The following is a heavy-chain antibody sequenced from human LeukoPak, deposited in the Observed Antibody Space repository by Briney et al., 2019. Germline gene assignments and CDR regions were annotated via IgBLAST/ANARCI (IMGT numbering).Heavy chain of an antibody. CDR2: IYTSGST. D-gene: IGHD6-19*01. CDR3: ARESTGYSSGSFDY. J-gene: IGHJ4*02. CDR1: AGSISSGSYY. Sequence: SETLSLTCTVSAGSISSGSYYWSWIRQPAGKGLEWIGRIYTSGSTNYNPSLKSRVTISVDTSKNQFSLKLSSVTAADTAVYSCARESTGYSSGSFDYWGQGTLVTVSS. V-gene: IGHV4-61*02.